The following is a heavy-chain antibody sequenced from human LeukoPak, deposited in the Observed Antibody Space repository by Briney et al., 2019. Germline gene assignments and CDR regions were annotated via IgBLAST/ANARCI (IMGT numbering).Heavy chain of an antibody. CDR2: ISGSGGST. Sequence: GGSLRLSCAASGFTFSSYAMHWVRQAPGKGLEWVSTISGSGGSTYYADSVKGRFTISRDNSKNTLYLQMNSLRAEDTAVYYCAKGFYYDSSGYYYKTPFDYWGQGTLVTVSS. J-gene: IGHJ4*02. CDR1: GFTFSSYA. D-gene: IGHD3-22*01. V-gene: IGHV3-23*01. CDR3: AKGFYYDSSGYYYKTPFDY.